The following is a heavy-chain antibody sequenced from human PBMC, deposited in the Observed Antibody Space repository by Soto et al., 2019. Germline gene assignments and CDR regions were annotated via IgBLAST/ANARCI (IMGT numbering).Heavy chain of an antibody. CDR2: ISWNSGSI. CDR1: GFTFDDYA. CDR3: AKDRGYSGYDSAPHFDS. J-gene: IGHJ4*02. D-gene: IGHD5-12*01. Sequence: EVQLVESGGGLVQPGRSLRLSCAASGFTFDDYAMHWVRQAPGKGLEWVSGISWNSGSIGYADSAKGRFTISRDNAKNSLYLQMNSLRAEDTALYYCAKDRGYSGYDSAPHFDSWGQGTLVTVSS. V-gene: IGHV3-9*01.